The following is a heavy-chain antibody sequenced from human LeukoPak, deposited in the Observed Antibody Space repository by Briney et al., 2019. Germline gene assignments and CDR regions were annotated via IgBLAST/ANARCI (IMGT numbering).Heavy chain of an antibody. CDR2: INHSGST. CDR1: GGSFSGYY. D-gene: IGHD6-19*01. Sequence: LETLSLTCAVYGGSFSGYYWSWIRQPPGKGLEWIGEINHSGSTNYNPSLKSRVTISVDTSKSQFSLKLSSVTAADTAVYYCARGSAPGIIAVAGYYFDYWGQGTLVTVSS. J-gene: IGHJ4*02. CDR3: ARGSAPGIIAVAGYYFDY. V-gene: IGHV4-34*01.